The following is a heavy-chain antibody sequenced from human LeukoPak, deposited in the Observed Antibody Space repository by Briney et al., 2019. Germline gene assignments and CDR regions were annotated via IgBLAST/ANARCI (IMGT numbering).Heavy chain of an antibody. CDR2: INHSGSP. CDR1: GGSFSGYY. D-gene: IGHD1-26*01. CDR3: SRESGPYCPFGH. J-gene: IGHJ5*02. Sequence: PSETLSLTCAVYGGSFSGYYWSWIRQPPGKGLEWIGKINHSGSPNYNPSLKSRVTISVDTSKNQFSLKLTSVTAADTAVYYCSRESGPYCPFGHWGQGTLVAVTS. V-gene: IGHV4-34*01.